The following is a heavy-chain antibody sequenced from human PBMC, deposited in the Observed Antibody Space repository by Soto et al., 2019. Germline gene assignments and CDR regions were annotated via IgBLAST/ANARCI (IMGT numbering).Heavy chain of an antibody. D-gene: IGHD3-3*01. V-gene: IGHV1-69*13. CDR2: IIPIFGTA. J-gene: IGHJ5*02. CDR1: GGTFSSYA. CDR3: ARGSLILASTPSDDFWSGSTPSWFDP. Sequence: SVKVSCKASGGTFSSYAISWVRQAPGQGLEWMGGIIPIFGTANYAQKFQGRVTITADESTSTAYMELSSLRSEDTAVYYCARGSLILASTPSDDFWSGSTPSWFDPWGQGTLVTVSS.